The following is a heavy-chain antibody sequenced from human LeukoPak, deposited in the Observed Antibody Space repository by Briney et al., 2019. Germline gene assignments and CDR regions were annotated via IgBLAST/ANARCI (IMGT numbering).Heavy chain of an antibody. D-gene: IGHD5-18*01. V-gene: IGHV3-21*01. Sequence: GGSLRLSCAASGFTFSTYNMNWVRQAPGKGLEWVSSLPGSSNYTYYADSLKGRFTISRDTTKNSLYLQMNSLSPEDTAVYYCARGSYGSFDYWGQGTLVSVSS. J-gene: IGHJ4*02. CDR2: LPGSSNYT. CDR3: ARGSYGSFDY. CDR1: GFTFSTYN.